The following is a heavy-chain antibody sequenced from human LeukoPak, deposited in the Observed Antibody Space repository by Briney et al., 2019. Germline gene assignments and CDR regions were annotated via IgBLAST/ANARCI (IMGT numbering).Heavy chain of an antibody. CDR1: GYSFTSYG. V-gene: IGHV1-18*01. J-gene: IGHJ4*02. D-gene: IGHD3-10*01. CDR2: ISGYNGRT. CDR3: ARDIGVSQFDY. Sequence: ASVKVSCKTSGYSFTSYGISWVRQPPGQGLEWLGWISGYNGRTDYSQKLQGRVTMTTDTCTSTAYMELRSLTSDDTAMYYCARDIGVSQFDYWGQGTLVTVSS.